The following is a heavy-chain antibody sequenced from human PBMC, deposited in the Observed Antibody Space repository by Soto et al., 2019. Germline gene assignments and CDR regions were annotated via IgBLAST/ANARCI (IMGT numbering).Heavy chain of an antibody. CDR3: ARGRYCLTGRCFPNWFDS. CDR1: GDSISNLDYF. D-gene: IGHD7-27*01. Sequence: QVQLLESGPGLVKPSQTLSLTCSVSGDSISNLDYFWAWIRQPPGQALEYIGYIYKSATTYYNPYSESRVAISVDTSQSQFSLNVTSVTAADTAVYFCARGRYCLTGRCFPNWFDSWGQGALVTVSS. CDR2: IYKSATT. V-gene: IGHV4-30-4*01. J-gene: IGHJ5*01.